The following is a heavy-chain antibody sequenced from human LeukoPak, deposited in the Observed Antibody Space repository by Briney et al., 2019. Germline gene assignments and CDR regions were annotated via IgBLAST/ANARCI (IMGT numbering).Heavy chain of an antibody. CDR3: ARHELGVDY. CDR2: IYYSGST. V-gene: IGHV4-39*01. J-gene: IGHJ4*02. Sequence: SETLSLTCTVSGXSISSSSYYWGWIRQPPGKGLEWIGSIYYSGSTYYNPSLKSRVTISVDTSKNQFSLKLSSVTAADTAVYYCARHELGVDYWGQGTLVTVSS. CDR1: GXSISSSSYY. D-gene: IGHD3-10*01.